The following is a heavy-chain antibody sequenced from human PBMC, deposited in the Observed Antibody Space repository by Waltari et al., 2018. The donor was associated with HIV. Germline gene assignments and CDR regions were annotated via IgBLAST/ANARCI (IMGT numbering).Heavy chain of an antibody. CDR3: AREGDSSVYFDY. V-gene: IGHV3-53*01. D-gene: IGHD3-22*01. CDR1: GFTVQRNY. CDR2: IYSGGDT. J-gene: IGHJ4*02. Sequence: EVQLVQSGGGLIQPGVSLTLSCAASGFTVQRNYMNWVRQAPGKGLEWVSVIYSGGDTYYADSVQGRFTISRDSSKNTVFLQMNSLRAEDTAVYYCAREGDSSVYFDYWGQGILVSVSS.